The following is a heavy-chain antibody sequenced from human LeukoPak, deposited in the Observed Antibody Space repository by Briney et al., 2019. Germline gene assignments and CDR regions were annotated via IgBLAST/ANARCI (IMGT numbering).Heavy chain of an antibody. V-gene: IGHV4-59*01. J-gene: IGHJ6*03. CDR2: IYYSGST. CDR1: GGSISSYY. Sequence: SETLSLTCTVSGGSISSYYWSWIRQPPEKGLEWIGYIYYSGSTNYNPSLKSRVTISVDTSKNQFSLKLSSVTAADTAVYYCAGTRGYSYGRIYYYYMDVWGKGTTVTVSS. D-gene: IGHD5-18*01. CDR3: AGTRGYSYGRIYYYYMDV.